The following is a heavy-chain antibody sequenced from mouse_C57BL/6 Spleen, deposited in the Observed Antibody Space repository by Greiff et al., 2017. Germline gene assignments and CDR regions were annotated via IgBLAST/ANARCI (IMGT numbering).Heavy chain of an antibody. CDR2: IYPGSGSI. J-gene: IGHJ4*01. Sequence: VQLQQPGAELVKPGASVKMSCKASGYTFTSYWITWVKQRPGQGLEWIGDIYPGSGSINYNEKFKSKATLAVDTSSSTAYMQLSSLTSEDSAIYYCARYYSSSYGDYAMDYWGQGTSVTVSS. CDR1: GYTFTSYW. V-gene: IGHV1-55*01. D-gene: IGHD1-1*01. CDR3: ARYYSSSYGDYAMDY.